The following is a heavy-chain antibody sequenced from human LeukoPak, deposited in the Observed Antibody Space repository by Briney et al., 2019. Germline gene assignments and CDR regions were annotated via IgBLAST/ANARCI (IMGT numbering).Heavy chain of an antibody. D-gene: IGHD3-3*01. CDR3: AKDGLEWSHYYYYYFMDV. Sequence: GGSLRLSCAASGFTFSSYGMHWVRQAPGKGLEWVAVISYDGSNKYYADSVKGRFTISRDNSKNTLYLQMNSLRAEDTAVYYCAKDGLEWSHYYYYYFMDVCSKGTTVTVSS. V-gene: IGHV3-30*18. CDR1: GFTFSSYG. CDR2: ISYDGSNK. J-gene: IGHJ6*03.